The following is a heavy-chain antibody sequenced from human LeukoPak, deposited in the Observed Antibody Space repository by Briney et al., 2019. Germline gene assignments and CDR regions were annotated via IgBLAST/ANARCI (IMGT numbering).Heavy chain of an antibody. D-gene: IGHD2-15*01. CDR2: NSGSGDGT. CDR3: AKGFSVVAATPVFDY. CDR1: GFTFSSYA. Sequence: PGGSLRLSCAASGFTFSSYAMSWVRQAPGKGLEWVSTNSGSGDGTYYVDSVKGRFTISRDNSKNTLYLQMNSLRAEDTAIYYCAKGFSVVAATPVFDYWGQGSLVTVSS. V-gene: IGHV3-23*01. J-gene: IGHJ4*02.